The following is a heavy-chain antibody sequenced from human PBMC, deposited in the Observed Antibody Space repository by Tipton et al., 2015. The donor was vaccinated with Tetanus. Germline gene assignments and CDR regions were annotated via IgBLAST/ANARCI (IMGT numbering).Heavy chain of an antibody. Sequence: QVQLVQSGAEVKRPGSSVKVSCKASGDTYTTHGVTWVRQAPGQGLEWMGGIIPKFQTTKYAQKFEGRVTITADELATTTYMELRGLTSEDTATYYCVRHIVGAVPKRYNWFAPWGQGTLVTVSP. CDR3: VRHIVGAVPKRYNWFAP. V-gene: IGHV1-69*01. CDR1: GDTYTTHG. J-gene: IGHJ5*02. D-gene: IGHD1-26*01. CDR2: IIPKFQTT.